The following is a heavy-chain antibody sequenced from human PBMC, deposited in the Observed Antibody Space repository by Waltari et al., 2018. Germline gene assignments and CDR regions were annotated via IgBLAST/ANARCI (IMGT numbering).Heavy chain of an antibody. CDR2: ISYYGSNK. J-gene: IGHJ6*02. Sequence: QVQLVQSGGGVVQPGGSLRLSCAGSGFNFSNYAMHWVRQAPGKGLEWVAVISYYGSNKYYADSVKGRFIISRDRSKNTLDLQMESLRVEDTAVYYCAFCGGDCYSFYYGLDVWGQGTTVTVSS. CDR1: GFNFSNYA. V-gene: IGHV3-30*03. CDR3: AFCGGDCYSFYYGLDV. D-gene: IGHD2-21*02.